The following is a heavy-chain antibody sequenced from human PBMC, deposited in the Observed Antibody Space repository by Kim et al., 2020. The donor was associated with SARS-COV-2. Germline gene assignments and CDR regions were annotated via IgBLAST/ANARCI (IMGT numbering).Heavy chain of an antibody. CDR1: GLTFSTTD. Sequence: GGSLRLSCAVSGLTFSTTDMHWVRQAPGKGLEWIAYISRSGSAIVYADSVKGRFTISRDEAKNSIFLQMNSLRDEDTAVCYCARDRTAFDYWGQGTLVTVSS. V-gene: IGHV3-48*02. J-gene: IGHJ4*02. CDR3: ARDRTAFDY. CDR2: ISRSGSAI. D-gene: IGHD1-1*01.